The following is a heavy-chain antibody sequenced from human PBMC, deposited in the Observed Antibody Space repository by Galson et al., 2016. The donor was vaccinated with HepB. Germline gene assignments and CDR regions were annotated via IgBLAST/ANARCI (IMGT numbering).Heavy chain of an antibody. D-gene: IGHD2/OR15-2a*01. CDR2: IVPPQNTP. J-gene: IGHJ6*02. V-gene: IGHV1-69*13. CDR3: ARSVTSTRLTDFYFTMDV. Sequence: SVKVSCKATGVAFTSYVMTWVRQAPGQGLEWMGGIVPPQNTPTYAQQFQGRVTISADDSTRTAYMELRSLRSEDTAVYYCARSVTSTRLTDFYFTMDVWGLGTPVIVSS. CDR1: GVAFTSYV.